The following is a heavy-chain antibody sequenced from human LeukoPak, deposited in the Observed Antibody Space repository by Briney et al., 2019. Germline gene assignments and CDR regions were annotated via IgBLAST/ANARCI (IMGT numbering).Heavy chain of an antibody. CDR1: GFIFSNYA. V-gene: IGHV3-23*01. Sequence: GGSLRLSCEASGFIFSNYAMSWVRQAPGKGLEWVSAIDNRGAYTWYADSVKGRFTISKDSSSTILYLQMNSLRAEDAAVYFCAKGSAAGRPYYFDYWGQGTLVTVSS. CDR3: AKGSAAGRPYYFDY. CDR2: IDNRGAYT. J-gene: IGHJ4*02. D-gene: IGHD6-25*01.